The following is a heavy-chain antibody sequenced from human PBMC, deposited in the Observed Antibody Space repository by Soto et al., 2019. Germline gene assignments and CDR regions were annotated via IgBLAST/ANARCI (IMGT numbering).Heavy chain of an antibody. CDR1: GYTFTSYD. V-gene: IGHV1-8*01. CDR3: ARAGGKGIVVVVAADFDY. CDR2: MNPNSGNT. J-gene: IGHJ4*02. D-gene: IGHD2-15*01. Sequence: QVQLVQSGAEVKKPGASVKVSCKASGYTFTSYDINWARQATGQGLEWMGWMNPNSGNTGYAQKFQGRVTMTRNTSISTAYMELSSLRSEDTAVYYCARAGGKGIVVVVAADFDYWGQGTLVTVSS.